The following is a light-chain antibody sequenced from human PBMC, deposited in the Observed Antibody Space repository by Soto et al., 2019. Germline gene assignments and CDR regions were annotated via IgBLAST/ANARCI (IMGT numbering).Light chain of an antibody. CDR1: QTISSN. CDR3: QQYNKWPGT. V-gene: IGKV3-15*01. CDR2: GAS. Sequence: EIVMTQSPATLSVSPGERATLSCRASQTISSNLAWYQQKPGQAPRLLIYGASTRATGIPGRFSGSGSVTEVTLTISSLQSEDFAVYYCQQYNKWPGTFGQGTKLEIK. J-gene: IGKJ2*01.